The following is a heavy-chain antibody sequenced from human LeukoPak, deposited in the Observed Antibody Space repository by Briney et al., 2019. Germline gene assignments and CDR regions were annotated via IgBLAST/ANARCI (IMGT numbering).Heavy chain of an antibody. CDR3: ARVRSGTNIADIAVDY. J-gene: IGHJ4*02. CDR2: IYHSGST. Sequence: SETLSLTCSVSSYSISSGYYWGWIRQPPGKGLEWIGSIYHSGSTYYNPSLKSRVTISVDTSKNQFSLKLSSVTAADTAVYYCARVRSGTNIADIAVDYWGQGTLVTVSS. CDR1: SYSISSGYY. D-gene: IGHD6-19*01. V-gene: IGHV4-38-2*02.